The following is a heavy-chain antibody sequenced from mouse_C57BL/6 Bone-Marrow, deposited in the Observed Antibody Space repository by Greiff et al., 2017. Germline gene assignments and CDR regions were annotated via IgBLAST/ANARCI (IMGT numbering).Heavy chain of an antibody. V-gene: IGHV14-4*01. J-gene: IGHJ3*01. CDR1: GYNIKDDY. Sequence: EVKLVESGAELVRPGASVKLSCTASGYNIKDDYMHWVKQRPEQGLEWIGWIYPENGDTEYASKFQGKATITVDTSSTTAYLQLSILTSEDTAVYYCTGIAFWGQGTRVTVSA. CDR2: IYPENGDT. CDR3: TGIAF.